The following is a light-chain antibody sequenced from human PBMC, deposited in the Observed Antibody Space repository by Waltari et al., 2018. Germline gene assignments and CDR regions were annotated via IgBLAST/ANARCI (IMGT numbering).Light chain of an antibody. CDR1: SSDVGAYNF. Sequence: QSALTQPASVSGSPGQSITISCTGTSSDVGAYNFVSWYQQPPGKAPKLLIYEVSNRPSGVSNRFSGSKSGNTASLTISALQAEDEADYHCSSYTRSNTYVFGAGTKVTVL. V-gene: IGLV2-14*01. CDR3: SSYTRSNTYV. CDR2: EVS. J-gene: IGLJ1*01.